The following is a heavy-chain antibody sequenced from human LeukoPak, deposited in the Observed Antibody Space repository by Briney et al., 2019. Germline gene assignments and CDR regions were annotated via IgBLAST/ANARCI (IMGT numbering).Heavy chain of an antibody. CDR2: ISGSGGST. CDR3: AKITGPMASSDLDY. Sequence: PGGSLRLSCAASGFTYSSYGMSWVRQAPGKGLERVSAISGSGGSTYYADSVKGRFTISRDNSKNTLYLQMNSLRAEDTAVYYCAKITGPMASSDLDYWGQGTLVTVSS. D-gene: IGHD3-22*01. J-gene: IGHJ4*02. V-gene: IGHV3-23*01. CDR1: GFTYSSYG.